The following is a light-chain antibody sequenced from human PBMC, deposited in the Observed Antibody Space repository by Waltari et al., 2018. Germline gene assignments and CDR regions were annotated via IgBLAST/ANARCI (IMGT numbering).Light chain of an antibody. V-gene: IGLV2-14*03. CDR3: LSYTTSDTYV. CDR2: DVT. J-gene: IGLJ1*01. CDR1: SRDVGRYDY. Sequence: SALPQPASVSGSPGQSISISCTGTSRDVGRYDYVSWYHQHPDKAPKLLIYDVTQRPSGISHRFSGSKSGYTASLTISGLQSEDEADYYCLSYTTSDTYVFGSGTRVTVL.